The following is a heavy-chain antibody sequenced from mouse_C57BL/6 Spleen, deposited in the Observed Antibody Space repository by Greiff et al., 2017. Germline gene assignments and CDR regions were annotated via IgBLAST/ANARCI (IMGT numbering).Heavy chain of an antibody. CDR2: IGPGSGST. D-gene: IGHD3-2*02. CDR1: GYTFTDYY. J-gene: IGHJ4*01. CDR3: AREEGQLSLRGAMDY. Sequence: QVQLQQSGAELVKPGASVKISCKASGYTFTDYYINWVKQRPGQGLEWIGKIGPGSGSTYYTEKFKGKAPLTADKSSRTAYMQLSSLTSEYSAVYFCAREEGQLSLRGAMDYWGQGTSVTVSS. V-gene: IGHV1-77*01.